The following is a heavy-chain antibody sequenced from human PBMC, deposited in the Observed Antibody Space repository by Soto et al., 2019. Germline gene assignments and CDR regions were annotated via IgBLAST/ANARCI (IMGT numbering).Heavy chain of an antibody. D-gene: IGHD2-21*01. CDR2: IYGSGRGI. CDR1: GLPHSSFA. Sequence: VGSLRLSCTASGLPHSSFAMMWVRQAPGKGLECVSGIYGSGRGIEYADSVKGRFTISRDNSKNTVYLQMTDLRADDTAVYYCAKDAVYNDGLWLMDHWGQGTQVTVSS. J-gene: IGHJ4*02. CDR3: AKDAVYNDGLWLMDH. V-gene: IGHV3-23*05.